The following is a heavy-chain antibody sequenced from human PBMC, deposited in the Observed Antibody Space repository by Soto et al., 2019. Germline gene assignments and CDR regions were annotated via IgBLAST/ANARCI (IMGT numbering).Heavy chain of an antibody. CDR2: INSNSGAT. J-gene: IGHJ3*02. Sequence: ASVKVSCKASGYSFAGFYIHWMRQAPGQGLEWVGSINSNSGATTYAQKFQDSVAMTRDTSVSTAYMDLNRLTSDDTAIYYCAIIMTHSYSFDIWGQGTMVTVSS. D-gene: IGHD3-16*01. CDR1: GYSFAGFY. V-gene: IGHV1-2*04. CDR3: AIIMTHSYSFDI.